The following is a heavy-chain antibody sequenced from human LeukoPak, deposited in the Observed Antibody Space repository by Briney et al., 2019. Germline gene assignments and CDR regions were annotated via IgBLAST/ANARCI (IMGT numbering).Heavy chain of an antibody. J-gene: IGHJ6*02. Sequence: PSETLSLTCTVSGDSISHYYWSWIRQPPGKGLEWIGYVYYSGSTDYNPSHKSRVTISVDTSKNQFSLKLNSVTAADTAVYYCARVPGSSGWYYYYGMDVWGQGTTVTVSS. V-gene: IGHV4-59*01. CDR3: ARVPGSSGWYYYYGMDV. D-gene: IGHD6-19*01. CDR2: VYYSGST. CDR1: GDSISHYY.